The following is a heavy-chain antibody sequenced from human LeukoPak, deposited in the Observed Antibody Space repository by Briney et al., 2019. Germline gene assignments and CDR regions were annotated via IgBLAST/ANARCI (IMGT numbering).Heavy chain of an antibody. J-gene: IGHJ4*02. V-gene: IGHV3-21*01. D-gene: IGHD6-6*01. CDR2: ISSSSSYI. CDR3: ARDKMYSSSPDFDY. Sequence: TPGGSLRLSCAASGCTFSSYSMNWVRQAPGKGLEWVSSISSSSSYIYYADSVKGRFTISRDNAKNSLYLQMNSLRAEDTAVYYCARDKMYSSSPDFDYWGQGTLVTVSS. CDR1: GCTFSSYS.